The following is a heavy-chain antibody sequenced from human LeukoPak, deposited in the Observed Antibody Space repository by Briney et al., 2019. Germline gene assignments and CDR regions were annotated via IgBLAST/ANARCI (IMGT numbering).Heavy chain of an antibody. CDR2: IYNSGST. J-gene: IGHJ4*02. D-gene: IGHD5-18*01. Sequence: SETLSLTCTVSGGSISSYYWSWIRQPPGKGLEWIGYIYNSGSTNYNPSLKSRVTISVDTSKNQFSLKLSSVTAADTAVYYCARYTAMVYFDYWGQGTLVTVSS. CDR1: GGSISSYY. V-gene: IGHV4-59*01. CDR3: ARYTAMVYFDY.